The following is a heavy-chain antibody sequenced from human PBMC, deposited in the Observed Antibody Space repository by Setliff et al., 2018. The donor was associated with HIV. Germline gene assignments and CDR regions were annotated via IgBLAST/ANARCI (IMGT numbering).Heavy chain of an antibody. V-gene: IGHV1-18*01. CDR3: ARDNVRGPTNAMDV. CDR2: ISGYNADT. Sequence: ASVKVSCKASGYRFSTFGISWVRQAPGQGLEWMGWISGYNADTDYAQKFQGRVSMTTDISTNTAYTELRSLRSDDTAVYYCARDNVRGPTNAMDVWGQGTTVTVSS. J-gene: IGHJ6*02. CDR1: GYRFSTFG. D-gene: IGHD3-10*01.